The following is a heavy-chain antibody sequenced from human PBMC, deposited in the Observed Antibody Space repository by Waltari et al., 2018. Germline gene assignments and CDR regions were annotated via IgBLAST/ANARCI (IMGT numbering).Heavy chain of an antibody. D-gene: IGHD6-13*01. CDR2: IYYSGST. Sequence: QVQLQESGPGLVKPSQTLSLTCTVSGGSISSGGYYWSWIRQHPGKGLEWIGYIYYSGSTDYNPSLKSRVTISVDTSKNQFSLKLSSVTAADTAVYYCARGGVYSSSYRFNWGQGTLVTVSS. J-gene: IGHJ4*02. V-gene: IGHV4-31*03. CDR3: ARGGVYSSSYRFN. CDR1: GGSISSGGYY.